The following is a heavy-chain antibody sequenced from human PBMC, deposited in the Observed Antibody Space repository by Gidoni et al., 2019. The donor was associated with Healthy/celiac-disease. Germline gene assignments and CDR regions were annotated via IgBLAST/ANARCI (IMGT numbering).Heavy chain of an antibody. Sequence: EVQLVESGGGLVQPGRSLRLSCTASGFTFGAYAMSWVRQAPGKGLEWVGFIRSKAYGGTTEYAASVKGRFTISRDDSKSIAYLQMNSLKTEDTAVYYCTRDPGRVGAIDFDYWGQGTLVTVSS. D-gene: IGHD1-26*01. CDR1: GFTFGAYA. V-gene: IGHV3-49*04. CDR2: IRSKAYGGTT. J-gene: IGHJ4*02. CDR3: TRDPGRVGAIDFDY.